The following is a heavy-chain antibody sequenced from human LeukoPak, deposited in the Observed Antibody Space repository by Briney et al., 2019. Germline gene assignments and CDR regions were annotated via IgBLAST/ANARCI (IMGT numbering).Heavy chain of an antibody. D-gene: IGHD1-26*01. J-gene: IGHJ4*02. V-gene: IGHV3-53*01. CDR2: LYDDGST. CDR1: GCTVSSNY. Sequence: GGSLRLSCAASGCTVSSNYMSWVRQAPGKGLEWVSVLYDDGSTYYADSVKGRFTISRDNSKNTLYLQMNSLRAEDTAVYYCARGDRGYFDYWGQGTLVTVSS. CDR3: ARGDRGYFDY.